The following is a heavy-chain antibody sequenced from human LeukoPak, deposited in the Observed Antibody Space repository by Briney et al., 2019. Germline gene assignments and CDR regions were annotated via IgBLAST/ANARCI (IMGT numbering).Heavy chain of an antibody. CDR1: GFTFSSYW. CDR3: AKDRLGSGSLDFDY. J-gene: IGHJ4*02. V-gene: IGHV3-74*01. Sequence: GGSLRLSCAASGFTFSSYWMHWVRQAPGKGLVWVSRINSDGSSTSYADSVKGRFTISRDNSKNTLYLQMNSLRAEDTAVYYCAKDRLGSGSLDFDYWGQGTLVTVSS. D-gene: IGHD3-10*01. CDR2: INSDGSST.